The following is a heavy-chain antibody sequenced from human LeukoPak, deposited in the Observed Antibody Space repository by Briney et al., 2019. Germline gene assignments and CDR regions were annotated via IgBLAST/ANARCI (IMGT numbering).Heavy chain of an antibody. V-gene: IGHV4-59*12. J-gene: IGHJ4*02. Sequence: SETLSLTCTVSGGSISSYYWSWIRQAPGKGLEWIGYVYYSGSTNYNPSLKSRITVSVDTSKSQFSLKLTSVTAADTAVYYCARGPHVWNDYVWGSYRYSSAHFDYWGQGTLVTVSS. CDR1: GGSISSYY. D-gene: IGHD3-16*02. CDR3: ARGPHVWNDYVWGSYRYSSAHFDY. CDR2: VYYSGST.